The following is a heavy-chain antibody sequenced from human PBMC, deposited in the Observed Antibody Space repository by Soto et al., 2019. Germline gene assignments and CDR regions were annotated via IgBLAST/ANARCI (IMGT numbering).Heavy chain of an antibody. CDR2: ISAYNGNT. V-gene: IGHV1-18*01. CDR3: ARDLKSLRALSIRLVVPAAIGAFDI. J-gene: IGHJ3*02. D-gene: IGHD2-2*01. Sequence: ASVKVSCKASGYTFTSYGISWVRQAPGQGLEWMGWISAYNGNTNYAQKFQGRVTMTTDTSTSTAYMELRSLRSDDTAVYYCARDLKSLRALSIRLVVPAAIGAFDIWGQGTMVTVSS. CDR1: GYTFTSYG.